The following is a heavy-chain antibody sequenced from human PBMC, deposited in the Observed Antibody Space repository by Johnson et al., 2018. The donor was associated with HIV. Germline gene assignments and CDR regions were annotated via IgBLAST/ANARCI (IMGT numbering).Heavy chain of an antibody. Sequence: VESGGDVVQPGKSLRLSCSASRFTFSNYAMNWVRQAPGKGLEWMAIISYDGSNKNYADSVKGRFTISRDNSKNTLYLQLNNLRAEDTAVYYCARGAFLKVYVSDDAFDIWGQGTMVTVSS. CDR1: RFTFSNYA. CDR3: ARGAFLKVYVSDDAFDI. J-gene: IGHJ3*02. V-gene: IGHV3-30*03. CDR2: ISYDGSNK. D-gene: IGHD2-8*01.